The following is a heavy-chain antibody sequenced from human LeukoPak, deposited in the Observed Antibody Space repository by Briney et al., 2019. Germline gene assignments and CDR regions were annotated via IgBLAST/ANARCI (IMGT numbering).Heavy chain of an antibody. J-gene: IGHJ6*04. Sequence: GGSLRLSCAASGFTFSSSWMHWVRQAPGKGLVWVSRITRDGSSTTYADSVKGRFTTSRDNAKTTLYLQMDSLRDDDTAVYSCARDPGYESWSPFWGGMDVWGNGTTVTVSS. CDR1: GFTFSSSW. D-gene: IGHD3-16*01. CDR3: ARDPGYESWSPFWGGMDV. CDR2: ITRDGSST. V-gene: IGHV3-74*01.